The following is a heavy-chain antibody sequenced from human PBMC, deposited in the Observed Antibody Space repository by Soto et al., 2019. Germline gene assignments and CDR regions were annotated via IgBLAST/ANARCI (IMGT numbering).Heavy chain of an antibody. Sequence: VSGPTLVNPTETLTLTCTVSGFSLSNARMGVSWIRQPPGKALEWLAHTFSNDEKSYSTSLKSRLTISKDTSKSQVVLTMTNMDPVDTATYYCARSPAFWSGYYPSYYYYMDVWGKGTTVTVSS. D-gene: IGHD3-3*01. V-gene: IGHV2-26*01. J-gene: IGHJ6*03. CDR3: ARSPAFWSGYYPSYYYYMDV. CDR1: GFSLSNARMG. CDR2: TFSNDEK.